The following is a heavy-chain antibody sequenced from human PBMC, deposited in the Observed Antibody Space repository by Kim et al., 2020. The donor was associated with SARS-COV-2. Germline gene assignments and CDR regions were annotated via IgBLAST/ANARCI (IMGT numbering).Heavy chain of an antibody. V-gene: IGHV1-69*13. D-gene: IGHD7-27*01. CDR1: GGTFSSYA. CDR2: IIPIFGTA. CDR3: ARGGVQETGGDFDY. Sequence: SVKVSCKASGGTFSSYAISWVRQAPGQGLEWMGGIIPIFGTANYAQKFQGRVTITADESTSTAYMELSSLRSEDTAVYYCARGGVQETGGDFDYWGQGTLVTVSS. J-gene: IGHJ4*02.